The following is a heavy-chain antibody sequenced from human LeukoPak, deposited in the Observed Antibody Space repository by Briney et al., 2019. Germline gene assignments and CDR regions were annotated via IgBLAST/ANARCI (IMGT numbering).Heavy chain of an antibody. D-gene: IGHD3-22*01. J-gene: IGHJ4*02. CDR3: ARGRDYSDTRGFNVY. V-gene: IGHV1-8*01. CDR1: GYTFINYD. Sequence: TSVKVSCIASGYTFINYDINWVRQATVQGIEWMGWMNPNSGNKGYAQKFEGRVTMTRDTFTSTAYMELSSLRSEDTAVYYCARGRDYSDTRGFNVYWGEGTLVTVSS. CDR2: MNPNSGNK.